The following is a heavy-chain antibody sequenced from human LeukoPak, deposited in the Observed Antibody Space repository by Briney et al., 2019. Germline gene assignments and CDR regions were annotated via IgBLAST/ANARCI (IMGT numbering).Heavy chain of an antibody. CDR2: ISSSSSYI. J-gene: IGHJ4*02. CDR3: ARAHIINGLDY. V-gene: IGHV3-21*01. CDR1: GFTFSSYS. D-gene: IGHD1-14*01. Sequence: GGSLRLSCAASGFTFSSYSMNWVRQAPGKGLEWVSSISSSSSYIYYADSVKGRFTISRDNAKNPLYLQMNSLRAEDTAVYYCARAHIINGLDYWGQGTLVTVSS.